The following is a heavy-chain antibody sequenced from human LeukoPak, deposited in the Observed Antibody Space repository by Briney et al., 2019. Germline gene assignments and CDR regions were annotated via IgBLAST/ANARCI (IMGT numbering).Heavy chain of an antibody. CDR3: ARDYSLGAFDI. CDR2: IYHSGST. D-gene: IGHD7-27*01. Sequence: PSETLSLTCTVSGGSISSYYWSWIRQPPGKGLEWIGYIYHSGSTYYNPSLKSRVTISVDRSKNQFSLKLSSVTAADTAVYYCARDYSLGAFDIWGQGTMVTVSS. CDR1: GGSISSYY. J-gene: IGHJ3*02. V-gene: IGHV4-59*12.